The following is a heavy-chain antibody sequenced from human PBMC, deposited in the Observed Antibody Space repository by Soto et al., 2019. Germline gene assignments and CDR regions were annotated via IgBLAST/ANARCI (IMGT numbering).Heavy chain of an antibody. J-gene: IGHJ4*02. CDR1: GFTFSDYY. D-gene: IGHD3-22*01. CDR3: ARDLGYDESSGYFDF. CDR2: ISSSGSII. Sequence: GGSLRLSCAASGFTFSDYYMSWIRQAPGKGLEWVSYISSSGSIIYYADSVKGRLTISRDNAKNSLYLQMNSLRAEDTAVYYCARDLGYDESSGYFDFWGQGTLVTVSS. V-gene: IGHV3-11*01.